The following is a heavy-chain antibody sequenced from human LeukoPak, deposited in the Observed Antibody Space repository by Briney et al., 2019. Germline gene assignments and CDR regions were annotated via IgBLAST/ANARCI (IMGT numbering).Heavy chain of an antibody. D-gene: IGHD1-26*01. Sequence: GGSLRLSCAGSGFSFSHTWMNWVRQAPGKGLEYIGRIKSKTNGGEATEYAAAVTGRFFISRDDSASTLYLHLNSLKAEDTAVYYCATDRIVGASAFDVWGQGTMVTVSS. CDR1: GFSFSHTW. J-gene: IGHJ3*01. CDR3: ATDRIVGASAFDV. CDR2: IKSKTNGGEAT. V-gene: IGHV3-15*01.